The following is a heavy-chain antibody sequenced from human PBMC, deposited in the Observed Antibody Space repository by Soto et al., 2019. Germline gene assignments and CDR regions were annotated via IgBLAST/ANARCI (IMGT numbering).Heavy chain of an antibody. Sequence: QVQLQQWGAGLLKPSETLSLTCAVSGGSFSGYYWSWIRQPPGKGLEWIGEMNDSGNTKYNASLESRVAISVDTSKGHFSLKLTSVTSADTAVYYCASPRWNYIYWGQGTLVAVSS. CDR3: ASPRWNYIY. D-gene: IGHD1-7*01. J-gene: IGHJ4*02. V-gene: IGHV4-34*01. CDR1: GGSFSGYY. CDR2: MNDSGNT.